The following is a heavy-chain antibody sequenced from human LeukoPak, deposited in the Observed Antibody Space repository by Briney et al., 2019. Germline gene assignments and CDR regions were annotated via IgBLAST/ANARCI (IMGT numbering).Heavy chain of an antibody. V-gene: IGHV1-69*13. CDR2: IIPIFGTA. CDR1: GGTFSSYT. D-gene: IGHD6-13*01. Sequence: ASVKVSCKASGGTFSSYTISWVRQAPGQGLEWMGGIIPIFGTAKYAEKLQGRVMITADESTSIAYMELSSLGSEDTAVYYCARDSILFAVPDARKYSSSWQADTDYWGQGTLVTVSS. J-gene: IGHJ4*02. CDR3: ARDSILFAVPDARKYSSSWQADTDY.